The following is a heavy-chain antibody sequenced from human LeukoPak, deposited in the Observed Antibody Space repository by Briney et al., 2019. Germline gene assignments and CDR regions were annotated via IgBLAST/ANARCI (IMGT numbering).Heavy chain of an antibody. CDR1: ARSISSYY. V-gene: IGHV4-4*07. Sequence: PSETLSLTCTVAARSISSYYWSWIRHPAGRGLEWIGRIYTGGSTTSNPSLKGRATMSVDTSKNQFSLKLSSVTAADTAVYYCAREDHLGRGAGACDIWGQGTMVTVS. D-gene: IGHD3-10*01. CDR2: IYTGGST. J-gene: IGHJ3*02. CDR3: AREDHLGRGAGACDI.